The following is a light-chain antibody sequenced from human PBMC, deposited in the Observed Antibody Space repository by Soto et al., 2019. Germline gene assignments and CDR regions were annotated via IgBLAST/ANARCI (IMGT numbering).Light chain of an antibody. CDR3: QHTFNSPPWT. CDR2: AAS. CDR1: QSISSH. Sequence: DIQMTQSPSSLSASVGDRVTVTCRASQSISSHLNWYQQKPGKAPQLLIYAASTLQTGVPSRFSGSGSGTDFILTISSLQPGDFATYYCQHTFNSPPWTFGQGTKVDIK. J-gene: IGKJ1*01. V-gene: IGKV1-39*01.